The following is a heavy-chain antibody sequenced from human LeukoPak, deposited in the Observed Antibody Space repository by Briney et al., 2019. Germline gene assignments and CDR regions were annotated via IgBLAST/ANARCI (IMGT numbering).Heavy chain of an antibody. D-gene: IGHD5/OR15-5a*01. V-gene: IGHV3-7*01. Sequence: GGSLRLSCAASGFTFTNYWMTWVRQAPGKGLEFVANINQDESVKNYVDSVKGRFTISRDNAENSLHLQMNSLRVEDTAVHYCARDPGSSAFDYWGQGTLVTVSS. CDR3: ARDPGSSAFDY. CDR1: GFTFTNYW. CDR2: INQDESVK. J-gene: IGHJ4*02.